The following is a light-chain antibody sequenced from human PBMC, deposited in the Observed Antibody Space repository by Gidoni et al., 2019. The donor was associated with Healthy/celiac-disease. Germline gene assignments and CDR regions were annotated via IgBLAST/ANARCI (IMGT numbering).Light chain of an antibody. Sequence: DIQFTQSPSFLSASVGDRVTITCRARQGISSYLAWYQQKPGKAPKLLIYAASTLQSGVPSRFSGSGSGTEFTLTISSLQPEDFATYYCQQLNSYPPLFTFGPGTKVDIK. CDR2: AAS. J-gene: IGKJ3*01. V-gene: IGKV1-9*01. CDR1: QGISSY. CDR3: QQLNSYPPLFT.